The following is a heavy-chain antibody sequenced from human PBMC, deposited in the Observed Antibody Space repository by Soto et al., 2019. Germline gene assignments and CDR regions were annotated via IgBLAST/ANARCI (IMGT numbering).Heavy chain of an antibody. Sequence: SAPLSLTCALSGDSVSSNSAAWNWIRQSPSRGLEWLGRTYYRSKWYNDYAVSVKSRITINPDTSKNQFSLQLNSVTPEDTAVYYCARQRDAHGWFDPWGQGTLVTVSS. CDR1: GDSVSSNSAA. V-gene: IGHV6-1*01. CDR3: ARQRDAHGWFDP. J-gene: IGHJ5*02. D-gene: IGHD6-25*01. CDR2: TYYRSKWYN.